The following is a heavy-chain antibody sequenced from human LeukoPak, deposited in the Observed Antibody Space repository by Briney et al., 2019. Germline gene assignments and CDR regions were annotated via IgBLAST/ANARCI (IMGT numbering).Heavy chain of an antibody. V-gene: IGHV3-7*01. J-gene: IGHJ4*02. CDR2: IKQDGSEK. CDR3: ARYPRPSYYFDY. Sequence: PGGSLRLSCAASGFTFSSYWMSWIRQAPGKGLGWVANIKQDGSEKYYVDSVKGRFTISRDNAKNSVYLQMNSLRAEDTGVYYCARYPRPSYYFDYWGRGTLATISS. D-gene: IGHD5-12*01. CDR1: GFTFSSYW.